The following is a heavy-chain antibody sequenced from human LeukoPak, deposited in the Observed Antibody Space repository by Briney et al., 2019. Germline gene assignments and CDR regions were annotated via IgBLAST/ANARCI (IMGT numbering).Heavy chain of an antibody. V-gene: IGHV1-46*01. CDR1: GYTFTSYY. D-gene: IGHD4-17*01. CDR2: INPSGGST. CDR3: ARDEGDYGCRN. Sequence: ASVKVSCKASGYTFTSYYMHWVRQAPGQGLEWMGIINPSGGSTSYAQKFQGRVTMTRDTSTSTVYMELSSLRSEDSAVYYCARDEGDYGCRNWGQGTLVTVSS. J-gene: IGHJ4*02.